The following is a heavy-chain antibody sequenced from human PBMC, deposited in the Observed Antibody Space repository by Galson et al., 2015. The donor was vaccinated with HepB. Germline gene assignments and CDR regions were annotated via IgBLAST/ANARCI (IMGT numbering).Heavy chain of an antibody. J-gene: IGHJ4*02. V-gene: IGHV3-30*18. D-gene: IGHD6-13*01. CDR2: ISYDGSNK. CDR3: AKEESRSWYRFDY. CDR1: GFTFSSYG. Sequence: SLRLSCAASGFTFSSYGMHWVRQAPGKGLEWVAVISYDGSNKYYADSVKGRFTISRDNSKNTLYLQVNSLRPDDTAVYYCAKEESRSWYRFDYWGQGTLVTVSS.